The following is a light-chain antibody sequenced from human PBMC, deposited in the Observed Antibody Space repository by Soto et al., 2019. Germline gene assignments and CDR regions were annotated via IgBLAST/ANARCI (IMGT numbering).Light chain of an antibody. CDR2: EGS. CDR3: CSFALRSTLI. Sequence: QSALTQPASVSGSPGQSITISCTGTNSDVGTYELVSWYQQHPGRAPKLMIYEGSKRPSGVSNRFSGSKSGNTASLTISGLQAEDEADYYCCSFALRSTLIFGGGTKLTVL. CDR1: NSDVGTYEL. J-gene: IGLJ2*01. V-gene: IGLV2-23*01.